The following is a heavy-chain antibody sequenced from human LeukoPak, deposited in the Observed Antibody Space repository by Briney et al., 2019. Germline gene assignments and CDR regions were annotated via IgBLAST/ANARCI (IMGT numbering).Heavy chain of an antibody. V-gene: IGHV3-9*01. D-gene: IGHD3-10*01. J-gene: IGHJ4*02. Sequence: GRSLRLSCAASGFTFDDYAMHWVRQAPGKGLEWVSGISWNSGSIGYADSVKGRFTISRDNAKNSLFLQMNSLRAEDTAVYFCARDSSRGDFEYWGQGTLVTVSS. CDR2: ISWNSGSI. CDR3: ARDSSRGDFEY. CDR1: GFTFDDYA.